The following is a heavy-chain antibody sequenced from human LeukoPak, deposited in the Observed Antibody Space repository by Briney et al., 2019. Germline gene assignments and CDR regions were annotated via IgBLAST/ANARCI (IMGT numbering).Heavy chain of an antibody. CDR1: ELKSENHW. D-gene: IGHD3-16*01. J-gene: IGHJ3*02. CDR3: ARKGYDDAFDI. Sequence: PGGSLRLSCAASELKSENHWMHWVRQVPGKGLEWVSRTDAGGSSTSYADSVRGRFTISRDNAKNTLYLQMNSLRAEDTAVYYCARKGYDDAFDIWGQGTMVTVSS. V-gene: IGHV3-74*01. CDR2: TDAGGSST.